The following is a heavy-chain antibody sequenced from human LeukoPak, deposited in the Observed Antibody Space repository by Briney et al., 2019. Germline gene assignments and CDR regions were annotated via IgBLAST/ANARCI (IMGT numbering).Heavy chain of an antibody. CDR2: IYTSGST. V-gene: IGHV4-61*02. Sequence: SQTLSLTCTVSGGSISSGSYYWSWIRQPAGKGLEGIGRIYTSGSTNYNPSLKSRVTISVDTSKNQFSLKLSSVTAADTAVYYCARQTAEDLYYYYYMDVWGKGTTVTVSS. J-gene: IGHJ6*03. CDR3: ARQTAEDLYYYYYMDV. D-gene: IGHD2-2*01. CDR1: GGSISSGSYY.